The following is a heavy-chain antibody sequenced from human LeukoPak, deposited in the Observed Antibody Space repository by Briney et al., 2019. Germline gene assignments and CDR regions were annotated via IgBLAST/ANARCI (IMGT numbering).Heavy chain of an antibody. Sequence: GASVKVSCKASGGTFSTYTINWVRQAPGQGLEWMGRIIPIFGTPNYAQKFQGGVTITTDESTTTAYMELSSLRSEDTAVYYCSIMITFGGVIVPSYFDYWGQGTLVTVSS. CDR1: GGTFSTYT. CDR2: IIPIFGTP. D-gene: IGHD3-16*02. V-gene: IGHV1-69*05. J-gene: IGHJ4*02. CDR3: SIMITFGGVIVPSYFDY.